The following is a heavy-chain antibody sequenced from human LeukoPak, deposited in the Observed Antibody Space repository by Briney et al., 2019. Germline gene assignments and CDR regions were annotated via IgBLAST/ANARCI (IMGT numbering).Heavy chain of an antibody. V-gene: IGHV1-69*04. Sequence: ASVKVSCKASGGTFSSYAISWVRQAPGQGLEWMGRIIPILGIANYAQKFQGRVTITADKSTSTAYMELSSLRSEDTAVYYCASEGGVRGVKEGCCYYYGMDVWGQGTTVTVSS. J-gene: IGHJ6*02. D-gene: IGHD3-10*01. CDR2: IIPILGIA. CDR1: GGTFSSYA. CDR3: ASEGGVRGVKEGCCYYYGMDV.